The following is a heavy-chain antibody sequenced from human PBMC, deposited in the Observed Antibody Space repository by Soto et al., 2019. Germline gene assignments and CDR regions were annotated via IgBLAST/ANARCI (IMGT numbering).Heavy chain of an antibody. J-gene: IGHJ6*02. CDR1: GGSISSSNW. Sequence: QVQLQESGPGLVKPSGTLSLTCAVSGGSISSSNWWSWVRQPPGKGLEWIGESYHSGSTKYNPSLKCRVTISVDKSKNQFSLKLSSVTAADTAVYYCARVSGSYYYGMDVWGQGTTVTVSS. V-gene: IGHV4-4*02. CDR3: ARVSGSYYYGMDV. CDR2: SYHSGST.